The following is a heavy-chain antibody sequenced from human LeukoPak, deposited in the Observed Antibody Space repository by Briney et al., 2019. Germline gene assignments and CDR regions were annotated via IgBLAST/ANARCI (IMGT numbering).Heavy chain of an antibody. J-gene: IGHJ6*03. V-gene: IGHV3-49*04. CDR1: GFTFGDYA. Sequence: GGSLRLSCTASGFTFGDYAMSWVRQAPGKGLEWVGFIRSKAYGGTTEYAASVKGRFTISRDDSKSIAYLQMNSLKTEDTAVYYCTRNPRMGYYYYYMDVWGKGTTVTISS. CDR2: IRSKAYGGTT. CDR3: TRNPRMGYYYYYMDV. D-gene: IGHD2-8*01.